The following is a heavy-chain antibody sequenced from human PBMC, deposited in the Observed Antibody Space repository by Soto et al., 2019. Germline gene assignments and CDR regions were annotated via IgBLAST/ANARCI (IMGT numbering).Heavy chain of an antibody. CDR2: TYCRSKWYN. V-gene: IGHV6-1*01. CDR1: RHSVSINNAA. D-gene: IGHD6-19*01. J-gene: IGHJ4*02. CDR3: ARASSYKSGWPFDY. Sequence: SQTLSLTCAISRHSVSINNAACNWIRQSPSRVLEWLGRTYCRSKWYNDYAVSVRSRITINPDTSKNQFSLQMNSITPDDKAVYYCARASSYKSGWPFDYWGQGTLVTVSS.